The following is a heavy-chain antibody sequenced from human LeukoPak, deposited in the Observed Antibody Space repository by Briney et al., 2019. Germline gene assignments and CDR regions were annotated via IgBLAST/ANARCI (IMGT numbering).Heavy chain of an antibody. D-gene: IGHD1-26*01. CDR3: ARHVEWEFDP. Sequence: SETLSLTCTVSGGSISSSSYYWGWIRQPPGKGLEWIGSIYYSGSTYYNPSLKSRVTISVDTSKNQFSLKLSSVTAADTAVYYCARHVEWEFDPWGQGTLVTVSS. CDR1: GGSISSSSYY. V-gene: IGHV4-39*01. J-gene: IGHJ5*02. CDR2: IYYSGST.